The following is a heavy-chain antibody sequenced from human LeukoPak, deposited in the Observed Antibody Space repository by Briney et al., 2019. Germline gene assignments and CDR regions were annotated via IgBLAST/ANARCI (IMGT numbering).Heavy chain of an antibody. CDR1: GFTFTEHW. J-gene: IGHJ6*03. V-gene: IGHV3-21*01. Sequence: GWSLRLSCAASGFTFTEHWLSWVRQAPGKGQGWVSSISSSSSYIYYADSVKGRFTISRDNDKNSLYLQMNSLRAEDTAVYYCARVFSLYYYYYMDVWGKGTTVTVSS. CDR2: ISSSSSYI. D-gene: IGHD3-9*01. CDR3: ARVFSLYYYYYMDV.